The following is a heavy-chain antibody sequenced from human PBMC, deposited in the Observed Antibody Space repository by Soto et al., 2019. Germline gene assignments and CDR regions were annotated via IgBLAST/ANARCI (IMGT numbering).Heavy chain of an antibody. CDR1: GGKVTSYW. V-gene: IGHV5-10-1*04. J-gene: IGHJ4*02. Sequence: GCGGKVTSYWCSPEHQIHGKGLEWMGRIEPSDAYTNYSPSFQGQVTISADKSITAAYLQWSSLKASDTAMYYCARLGPLHSSRYYLDYSGQAPLVTGPS. D-gene: IGHD3-22*01. CDR2: IEPSDAYT. CDR3: ARLGPLHSSRYYLDY.